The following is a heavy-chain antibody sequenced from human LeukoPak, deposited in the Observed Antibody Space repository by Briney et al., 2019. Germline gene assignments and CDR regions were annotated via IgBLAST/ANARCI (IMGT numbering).Heavy chain of an antibody. V-gene: IGHV7-4-1*02. J-gene: IGHJ4*02. Sequence: GASVKVSCKASGYTFTSYAMNWVRQAPGQGLEWMGWISTNTGNPTYAQGFTGRFVFSLDTSVSTAYLQISSLKAEDTAVYYCARGIAAASPDQFDYWGQGTLVTVSS. CDR1: GYTFTSYA. D-gene: IGHD6-13*01. CDR3: ARGIAAASPDQFDY. CDR2: ISTNTGNP.